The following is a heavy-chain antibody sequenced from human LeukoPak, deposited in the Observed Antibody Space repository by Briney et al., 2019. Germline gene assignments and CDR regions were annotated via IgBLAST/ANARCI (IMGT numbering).Heavy chain of an antibody. V-gene: IGHV4-4*07. D-gene: IGHD5-18*01. CDR2: IYTSEST. Sequence: SETLSLTCTVSGASISTYFWSWIRQPAGEGLEWIGHIYTSESTNYSPSLKSRVTMSVDTSKNQFSLKLSSVTAADTAVYYCARDIQLWSKYYFDYWGQGTLVTVSS. CDR3: ARDIQLWSKYYFDY. CDR1: GASISTYF. J-gene: IGHJ4*02.